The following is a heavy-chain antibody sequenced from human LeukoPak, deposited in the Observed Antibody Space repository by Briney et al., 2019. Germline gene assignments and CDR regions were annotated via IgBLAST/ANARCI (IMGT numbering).Heavy chain of an antibody. J-gene: IGHJ5*02. Sequence: PSETLSLTCAVYGGSFSGYYWSWIRQPPGKGLEWIGEINHSGSTYYNPSLKSRVTISVDTSKNQFSLKLSSVTAADTAVYFCARDLLAEYYYGSGSYPNWFDPWGQGTLVTVSS. CDR3: ARDLLAEYYYGSGSYPNWFDP. V-gene: IGHV4-34*01. D-gene: IGHD3-10*01. CDR1: GGSFSGYY. CDR2: INHSGST.